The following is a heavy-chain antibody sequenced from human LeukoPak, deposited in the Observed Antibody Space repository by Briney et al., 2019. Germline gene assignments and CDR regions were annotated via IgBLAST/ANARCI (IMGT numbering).Heavy chain of an antibody. CDR3: ARHGDYYDSSGYNYYFDY. V-gene: IGHV4-59*08. D-gene: IGHD3-22*01. CDR1: GVSISSYY. Sequence: SETLSLTCTVSGVSISSYYWSWIRQPPGKGLEWIGNIYYSGSTKYNPSLKSRVTISVDTSKNHFSLKLSSVTAADTAVYYCARHGDYYDSSGYNYYFDYWGQGTLGTVSS. J-gene: IGHJ4*02. CDR2: IYYSGST.